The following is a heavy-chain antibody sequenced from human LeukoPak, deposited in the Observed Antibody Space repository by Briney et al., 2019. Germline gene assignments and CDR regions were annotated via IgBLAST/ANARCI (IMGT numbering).Heavy chain of an antibody. V-gene: IGHV3-21*01. J-gene: IGHJ4*02. Sequence: PGGSLRLSCAASGFTFSSYSMNCVRQATGKGLEWVSSISSSSSYIYYADPVKGRFTISRDNAKNTLYLQMNSLRAEDTAVYYCARDMIVPGRVEYWGQGTLVTVSS. CDR3: ARDMIVPGRVEY. D-gene: IGHD3-22*01. CDR2: ISSSSSYI. CDR1: GFTFSSYS.